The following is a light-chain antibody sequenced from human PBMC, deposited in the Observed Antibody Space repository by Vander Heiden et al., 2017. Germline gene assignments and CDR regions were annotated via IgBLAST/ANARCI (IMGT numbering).Light chain of an antibody. CDR2: GNS. J-gene: IGLJ2*01. V-gene: IGLV1-40*01. CDR3: QSYDSSLSGSTV. CDR1: SSNIGAGYD. Sequence: QSVLTQPPSVSGAPGQRVTISCTGSSSNIGAGYDVHWYQQLPGTAPKLLIYGNSNRPSGVPDRFSGSKSGTSASLAITGLQAEDEADYYCQSYDSSLSGSTVFGGGTKLT.